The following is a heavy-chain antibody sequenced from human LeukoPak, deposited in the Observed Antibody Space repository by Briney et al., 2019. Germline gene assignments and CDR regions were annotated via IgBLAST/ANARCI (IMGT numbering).Heavy chain of an antibody. J-gene: IGHJ4*02. CDR2: ISAYNGNT. Sequence: ASVKVSCKASGYTFTSYGISWVRQAPGQGLEWMGWISAYNGNTNYAQKLQGRVTMTTDTSTSTAYMELRSLRSDDTAVYYCARQKSYYDSSELYFDYWGQGTLVTVSS. CDR3: ARQKSYYDSSELYFDY. CDR1: GYTFTSYG. D-gene: IGHD3-22*01. V-gene: IGHV1-18*01.